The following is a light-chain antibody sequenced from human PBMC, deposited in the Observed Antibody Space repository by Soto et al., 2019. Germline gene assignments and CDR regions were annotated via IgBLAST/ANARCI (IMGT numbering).Light chain of an antibody. CDR3: QQYGSSGT. V-gene: IGKV3-15*01. CDR1: QSISSN. CDR2: DAS. Sequence: ETVMTQSPATLSVSPGERATLSCRASQSISSNLAWFQQKPGQAPRLLIYDASTMATGFPARFSGSGSGTEFTLTISSLQSEDFAVYYCQQYGSSGTFGQGTKVEIK. J-gene: IGKJ1*01.